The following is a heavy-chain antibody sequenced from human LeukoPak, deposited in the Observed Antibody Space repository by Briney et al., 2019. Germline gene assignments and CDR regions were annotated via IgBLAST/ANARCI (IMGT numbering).Heavy chain of an antibody. Sequence: ASVKVSCKASGYTFTSYGISWVRQAPGQGLEWMGWISAYNGNTKYAQKLQGRVTMTTDTFTSTAYMELRSLRSDDTAVYYCARGYCSGGSCYSPYYYYGMDVWGQGTTVTVSS. J-gene: IGHJ6*02. CDR3: ARGYCSGGSCYSPYYYYGMDV. CDR2: ISAYNGNT. V-gene: IGHV1-18*01. D-gene: IGHD2-15*01. CDR1: GYTFTSYG.